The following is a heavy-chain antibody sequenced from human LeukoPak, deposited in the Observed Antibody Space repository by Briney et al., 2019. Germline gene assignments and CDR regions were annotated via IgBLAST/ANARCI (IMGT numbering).Heavy chain of an antibody. CDR1: GFTFDDYA. CDR2: ISWNSGSI. Sequence: GRSLRLSCAASGFTFDDYAMHWVRQAPGKGLEWVSGISWNSGSIGYADSVKGRFTISRDNAKNSLYLQMNSLRAEDTAVYYCVTRPPAGRYFDYWGQGTKVTVSS. CDR3: VTRPPAGRYFDY. J-gene: IGHJ4*02. D-gene: IGHD2-2*01. V-gene: IGHV3-9*01.